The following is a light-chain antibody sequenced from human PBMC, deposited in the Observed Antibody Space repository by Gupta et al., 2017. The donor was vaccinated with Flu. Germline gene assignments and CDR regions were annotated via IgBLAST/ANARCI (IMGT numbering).Light chain of an antibody. J-gene: IGKJ4*01. CDR1: QSVKGA. V-gene: IGKV3-11*01. CDR3: QQRADWPLT. Sequence: EVVFTQSPATLSLSPGERATLSCRASQSVKGALAWYQQKPGQAPRLLVYDASNRAAGIPVKFSGSGSGTDFTLTISNLEPEDFAVYYCQQRADWPLTFGGGTKVEIK. CDR2: DAS.